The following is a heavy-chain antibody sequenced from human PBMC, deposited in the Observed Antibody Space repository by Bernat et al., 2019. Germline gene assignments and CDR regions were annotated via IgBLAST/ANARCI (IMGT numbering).Heavy chain of an antibody. J-gene: IGHJ6*03. CDR3: AWDSKDSPRDYYYYYFVDV. CDR2: IRSKAYGGTR. D-gene: IGHD2-15*01. CDR1: GFPFGDYA. Sequence: EVQLVESGGGLVQPGRSLRLSCTASGFPFGDYAISWVRQAPVKGLEWVGFIRSKAYGGTREYAGSMKGSFTMSSDDAKSIAYQQMDSRETGDTGVYYCAWDSKDSPRDYYYYYFVDVWGKRTTVTVSS. V-gene: IGHV3-49*04.